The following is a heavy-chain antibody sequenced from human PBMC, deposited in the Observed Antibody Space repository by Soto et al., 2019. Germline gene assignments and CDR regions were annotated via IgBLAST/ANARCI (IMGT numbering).Heavy chain of an antibody. J-gene: IGHJ5*02. CDR2: ISYDGSNK. CDR1: GFTFSSYG. V-gene: IGHV3-30*18. D-gene: IGHD3-10*01. Sequence: GGSLRLSCAASGFTFSSYGMHWVRQAPGKGLEWVAVISYDGSNKYYADSVKGRFTISRDNSKNTLYLQMNSLRAEDTAVYYCAKGRPGFTMPRFDPWGQGTLVTVSS. CDR3: AKGRPGFTMPRFDP.